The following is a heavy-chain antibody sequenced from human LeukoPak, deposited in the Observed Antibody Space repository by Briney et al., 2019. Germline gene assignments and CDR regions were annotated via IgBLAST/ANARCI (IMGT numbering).Heavy chain of an antibody. CDR3: TRGRGSYGWFDP. J-gene: IGHJ5*02. CDR1: GFTVSSFW. Sequence: GGSLRLSCAASGFTVSSFWMHWVRQAPGKGLVWVSRISSDGSNTYYADSVKGRFTIPRDTAMNTLYLQMNSLRVEDTADYYCTRGRGSYGWFDPWGQGTQVTVSS. CDR2: ISSDGSNT. V-gene: IGHV3-74*01. D-gene: IGHD3-10*01.